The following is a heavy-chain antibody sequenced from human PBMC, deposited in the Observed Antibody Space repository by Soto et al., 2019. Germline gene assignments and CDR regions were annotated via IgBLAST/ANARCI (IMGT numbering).Heavy chain of an antibody. CDR2: IIPIFGTA. CDR3: ARDRFGRFGELSGSFDY. J-gene: IGHJ4*02. V-gene: IGHV1-69*13. Sequence: VASVKVSCKASGGTFSSYAISWVRQAPGQGLEWMGGIIPIFGTANYAQKFQGRVTITADESTSTAYMELSSLRSEDTAVYYCARDRFGRFGELSGSFDYWGQGTLVTVSA. D-gene: IGHD3-10*01. CDR1: GGTFSSYA.